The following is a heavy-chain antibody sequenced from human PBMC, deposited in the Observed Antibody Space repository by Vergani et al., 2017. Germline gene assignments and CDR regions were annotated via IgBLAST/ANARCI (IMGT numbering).Heavy chain of an antibody. J-gene: IGHJ4*02. V-gene: IGHV1-2*02. D-gene: IGHD1-7*01. Sequence: QVQLVQSGAEVKKPGSSVKVSCKASGGTFSSYTISWVRQAPGQGLEWMGWINPNSGGTNYAQKFQGRVTMTRDTSISTAYMELSRLRSDDTAVYYCARDSSRYNWNYVSYWGQGTLVTVSS. CDR2: INPNSGGT. CDR3: ARDSSRYNWNYVSY. CDR1: GGTFSSYT.